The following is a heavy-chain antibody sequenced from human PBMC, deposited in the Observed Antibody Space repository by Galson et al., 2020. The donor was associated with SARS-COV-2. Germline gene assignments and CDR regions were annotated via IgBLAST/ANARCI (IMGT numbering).Heavy chain of an antibody. CDR2: ISSSGSTI. Sequence: GESLKISCAASGFTFSDYYMSWIRQAPGKGLEWVSYISSSGSTIYYADSVKGRFTISRDNAKNSLYLQMNSLRAEDTAVYYCARGLTMIVVVTNYGMDVWGQGTTVTVSS. J-gene: IGHJ6*02. D-gene: IGHD3-22*01. V-gene: IGHV3-11*01. CDR3: ARGLTMIVVVTNYGMDV. CDR1: GFTFSDYY.